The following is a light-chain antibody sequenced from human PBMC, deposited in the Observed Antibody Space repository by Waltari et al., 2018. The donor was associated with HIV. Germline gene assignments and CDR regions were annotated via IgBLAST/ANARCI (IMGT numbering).Light chain of an antibody. Sequence: QSVLTQPPSVSGAPGQRVPIPCTGSRPNIGAGYDVPWYQPVPGTAPKLLIFGNSNRPSGVPDRFSGSKSATSASLAITGLQAEDEADYYCQSYDSSLTVVIFGGGTKLTVL. V-gene: IGLV1-40*01. CDR3: QSYDSSLTVVI. CDR1: RPNIGAGYD. CDR2: GNS. J-gene: IGLJ2*01.